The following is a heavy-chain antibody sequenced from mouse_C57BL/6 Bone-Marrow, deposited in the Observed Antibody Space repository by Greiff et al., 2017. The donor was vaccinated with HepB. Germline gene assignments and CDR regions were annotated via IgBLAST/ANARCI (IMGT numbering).Heavy chain of an antibody. CDR1: GYAFTNYL. CDR3: ARSLYYGSSSHAMDY. Sequence: VQLQQSGAELVRPGTSVKVSCKASGYAFTNYLIEWVKQRPGQGLEWIGVINPGSGGTNYNEKFKGKATLTADKSSSTAYMQLSSLTSEDSAVYYCARSLYYGSSSHAMDYWGQGTSVTVSS. D-gene: IGHD1-1*01. V-gene: IGHV1-54*01. CDR2: INPGSGGT. J-gene: IGHJ4*01.